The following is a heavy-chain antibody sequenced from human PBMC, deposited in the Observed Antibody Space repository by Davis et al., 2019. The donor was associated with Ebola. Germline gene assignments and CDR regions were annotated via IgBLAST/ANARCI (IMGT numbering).Heavy chain of an antibody. CDR2: INPNTGDA. V-gene: IGHV1-2*02. D-gene: IGHD1-1*01. CDR3: ARPTATGGDY. CDR1: GYTFTGYY. Sequence: ASVTVSCKASGYTFTGYYIHWVRQAPGQGLEWVGRINPNTGDADYAQKFQGRVIMTRDTSITTVYMEVTTLRSDDTAVYYCARPTATGGDYWGQGTLVTVST. J-gene: IGHJ4*02.